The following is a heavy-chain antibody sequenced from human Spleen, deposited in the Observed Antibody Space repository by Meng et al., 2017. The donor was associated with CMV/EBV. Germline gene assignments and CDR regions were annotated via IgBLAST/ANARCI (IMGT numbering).Heavy chain of an antibody. J-gene: IGHJ6*02. V-gene: IGHV3-30*04. CDR1: GFTFSSYA. D-gene: IGHD4-11*01. Sequence: GGSLRLSCAASGFTFSSYAMHWVRQAPGKGLEWVAVISYDGSNKYYADSVKGRFTISRDNSKNTLYLQMNSLRAEDTAVYFCARDVQYGMDVWGQGTTVTVSS. CDR2: ISYDGSNK. CDR3: ARDVQYGMDV.